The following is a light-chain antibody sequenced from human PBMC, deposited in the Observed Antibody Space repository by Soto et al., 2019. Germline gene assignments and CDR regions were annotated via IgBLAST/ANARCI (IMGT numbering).Light chain of an antibody. CDR1: SSDVGGYDY. J-gene: IGLJ2*01. V-gene: IGLV2-14*01. CDR2: EVS. Sequence: HSVLTQPASVSGSPGQSITISCTGTSSDVGGYDYVSWYQQLPGRAPKLMIYEVSHRPSGISTRFSGSKSGDTASLTISGLQTEDEADYYCSSYTNSDTPVVFGGGTQLTVL. CDR3: SSYTNSDTPVV.